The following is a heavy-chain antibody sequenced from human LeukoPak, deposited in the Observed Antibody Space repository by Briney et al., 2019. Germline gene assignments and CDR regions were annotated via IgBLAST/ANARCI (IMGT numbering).Heavy chain of an antibody. CDR1: GGSMTNLY. J-gene: IGHJ6*02. Sequence: SETLSLTCSVSGGSMTNLYWTWIRQPPGRGLEWIGDIYDSGSTRYNTSLESRVTISVDTSKNQFSLKLSSVTAADTAVYYCAKGGSTNFYYGDVWGQGTTVTVSS. CDR3: AKGGSTNFYYGDV. V-gene: IGHV4-59*01. CDR2: IYDSGST. D-gene: IGHD2/OR15-2a*01.